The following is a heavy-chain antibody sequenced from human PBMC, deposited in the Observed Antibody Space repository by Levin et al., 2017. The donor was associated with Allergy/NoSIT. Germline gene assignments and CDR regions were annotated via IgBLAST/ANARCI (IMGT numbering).Heavy chain of an antibody. D-gene: IGHD3-3*01. CDR3: ARVGIDFWGVNQKYWGYMDV. V-gene: IGHV1-18*01. J-gene: IGHJ6*03. CDR2: ISAYNGNT. Sequence: GESLKISCKASGYNFTNYGISWVRQAPGQGLEWMGWISAYNGNTNYAQKFQGRVTMTIQTSTNTAYMELRSLRSDDTAVYYCARVGIDFWGVNQKYWGYMDVWGQGTTVTVSS. CDR1: GYNFTNYG.